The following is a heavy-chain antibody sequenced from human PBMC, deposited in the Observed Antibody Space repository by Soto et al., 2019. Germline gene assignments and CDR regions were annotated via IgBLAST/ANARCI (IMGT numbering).Heavy chain of an antibody. CDR3: ARDDAFDNENGFDM. J-gene: IGHJ3*02. Sequence: PGGSLRLSCAVSGFPFSFYGFHWVRQSPGKGLEWLGVIVSDGSAIYHADSMEGRFFISRDNSKDLLYLQMNSLRVEDTAVYYCARDDAFDNENGFDMWGQGTMVTVSS. V-gene: IGHV3-33*01. CDR1: GFPFSFYG. CDR2: IVSDGSAI. D-gene: IGHD3-3*02.